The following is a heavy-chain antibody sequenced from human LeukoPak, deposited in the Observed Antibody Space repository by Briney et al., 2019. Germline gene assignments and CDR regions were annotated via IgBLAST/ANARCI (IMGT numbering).Heavy chain of an antibody. D-gene: IGHD6-13*01. J-gene: IGHJ3*01. Sequence: SETLSPTCTVSGGSISSSSYYWGWIRQPPGKGLEWIGRIYTSGITNYNPSLKSRVTISVDTSKNQFSLKLNSVTAADTAVYFCAKAISGTRNAFHVWGQGTVVTVSS. CDR3: AKAISGTRNAFHV. CDR2: IYTSGIT. V-gene: IGHV4-39*07. CDR1: GGSISSSSYY.